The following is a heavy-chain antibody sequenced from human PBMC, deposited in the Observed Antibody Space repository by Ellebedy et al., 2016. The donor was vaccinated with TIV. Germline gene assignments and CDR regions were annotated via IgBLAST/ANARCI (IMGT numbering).Heavy chain of an antibody. CDR1: KFNFGIFN. CDR3: ARDMATATALDY. V-gene: IGHV3-33*08. D-gene: IGHD5-18*01. J-gene: IGHJ4*02. CDR2: IWSDENNK. Sequence: GGSLRLSCAASKFNFGIFNMHWVRQAPGKGLEWVAGIWSDENNKYYADSVKGRFTISRDNSKNTVYLQMNSLRAEDTAVYYCARDMATATALDYWGQGTLVTVSS.